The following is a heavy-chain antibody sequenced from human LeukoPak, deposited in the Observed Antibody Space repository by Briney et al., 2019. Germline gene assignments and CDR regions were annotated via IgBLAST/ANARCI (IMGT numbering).Heavy chain of an antibody. CDR1: GFTVSSNY. CDR2: ISGGGGST. V-gene: IGHV3-23*01. D-gene: IGHD1-26*01. J-gene: IGHJ4*02. Sequence: GSLRLSCAASGFTVSSNYMNWVRQAPGKGLEWVSTISGGGGSTYYADSVKGRFTTSRDNSKNTLYLQVNSLRAEDTAVYYCAKGGKWDVTPFDYWGQGTLVTVSS. CDR3: AKGGKWDVTPFDY.